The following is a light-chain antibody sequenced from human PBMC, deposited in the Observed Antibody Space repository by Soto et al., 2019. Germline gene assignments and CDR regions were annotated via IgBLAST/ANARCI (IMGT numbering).Light chain of an antibody. J-gene: IGKJ4*01. CDR1: QSISGRN. CDR2: GAS. V-gene: IGKV3-20*01. CDR3: QQYDSSPHGLT. Sequence: EIVLTQSPGTLSLSPGERATLSCRASQSISGRNLAWYQLKPGQAPRLLIYGASSRATGIPDRFSGSVSGTDFTLTISRLEPEDFAVYYCQQYDSSPHGLTFGGGTKVEIK.